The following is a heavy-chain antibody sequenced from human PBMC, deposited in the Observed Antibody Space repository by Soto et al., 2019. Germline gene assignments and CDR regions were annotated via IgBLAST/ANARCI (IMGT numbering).Heavy chain of an antibody. CDR3: AKFGMATTKRSNNYYIEY. V-gene: IGHV3-23*01. D-gene: IGHD1-1*01. Sequence: VGSLRLSCASSVFTFSSYAMSWVRHSPGKGLEWVSSISGSGGGTYYADSVKGRFTFSRDNSKNTLYLQMNSLRAEDTAVYYCAKFGMATTKRSNNYYIEYWGQGALVTVSS. J-gene: IGHJ4*02. CDR1: VFTFSSYA. CDR2: ISGSGGGT.